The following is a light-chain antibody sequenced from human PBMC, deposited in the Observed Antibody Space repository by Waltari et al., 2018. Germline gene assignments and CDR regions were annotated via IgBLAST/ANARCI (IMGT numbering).Light chain of an antibody. CDR3: QQYYTTPLT. CDR1: QSLLYSSNNKNS. CDR2: WAA. J-gene: IGKJ1*01. Sequence: DIVMTQSPDSLAVSLGERATINCKSSQSLLYSSNNKNSLTWYQQKPGHPPKLLLYWAATRGSGVPDRFSGSGSGTDFTLTISSLQAEDVAVYYCQQYYTTPLTFGQGTKVEIK. V-gene: IGKV4-1*01.